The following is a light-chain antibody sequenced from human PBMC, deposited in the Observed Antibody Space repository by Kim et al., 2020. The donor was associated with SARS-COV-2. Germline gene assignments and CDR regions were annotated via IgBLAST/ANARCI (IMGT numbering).Light chain of an antibody. J-gene: IGKJ4*01. CDR1: QSVSSN. CDR3: QQYNNWPPLT. V-gene: IGKV3-15*01. CDR2: GAS. Sequence: SPGERATLSCSASQSVSSNLAWYQQKPGQAPRLLIYGASTRATGIPARFSGTGSGTEFALTISSLQSEDFAVYYCQQYNNWPPLTFGGGTKVEIK.